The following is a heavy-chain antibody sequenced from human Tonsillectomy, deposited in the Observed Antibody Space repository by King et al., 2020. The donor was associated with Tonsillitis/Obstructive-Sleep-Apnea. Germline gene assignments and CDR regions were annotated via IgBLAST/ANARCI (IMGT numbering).Heavy chain of an antibody. J-gene: IGHJ4*02. CDR3: AREGAAAESPFDY. D-gene: IGHD2-15*01. CDR1: GFSFSSYG. CDR2: IWYDGSNK. Sequence: VQLVESGGGVVQPGRSLRLSCAASGFSFSSYGMHWVRQAPGKGLEWVTIIWYDGSNKYYADSVKGRFTISRDNSKNTLYLQMNNLRAEDTAVYYCAREGAAAESPFDYWGQGTLVTVSS. V-gene: IGHV3-33*01.